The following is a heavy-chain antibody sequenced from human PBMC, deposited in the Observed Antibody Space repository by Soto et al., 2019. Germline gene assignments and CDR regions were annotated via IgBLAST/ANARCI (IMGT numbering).Heavy chain of an antibody. Sequence: GESLKISCKGSGYSFTSYWIGWVRQMPGKGLEWMGIIYPGDSDTRYSPSFQGQVTISADKSISTAYLQWSSLKASDTAMYYCAIRSPGIAAAGTPYYYYYGMDVWGQGTTVTAP. CDR3: AIRSPGIAAAGTPYYYYYGMDV. J-gene: IGHJ6*02. CDR1: GYSFTSYW. CDR2: IYPGDSDT. V-gene: IGHV5-51*01. D-gene: IGHD6-13*01.